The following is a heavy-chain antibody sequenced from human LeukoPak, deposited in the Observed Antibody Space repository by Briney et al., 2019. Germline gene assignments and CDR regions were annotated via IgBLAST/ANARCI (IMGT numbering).Heavy chain of an antibody. J-gene: IGHJ6*03. D-gene: IGHD1-7*01. CDR2: IRIRGSTI. Sequence: PGGSMRLSCQAYGFTFGSYGMSWVRQAPGRGREWLSYIRIRGSTIYYADSVKGRFTISRDNAKNSLYLQMNSLRAEDTAVYYCARCAGTPQYYYYYYYMDVWGKGTTVTVSS. CDR3: ARCAGTPQYYYYYYYMDV. V-gene: IGHV3-48*04. CDR1: GFTFGSYG.